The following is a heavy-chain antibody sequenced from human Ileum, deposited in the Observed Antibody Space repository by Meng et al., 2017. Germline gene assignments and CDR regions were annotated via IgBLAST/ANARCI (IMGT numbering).Heavy chain of an antibody. CDR1: GGSFSSGNW. CDR3: VNYCSGGKCSPNEKTQH. V-gene: IGHV4-4*02. CDR2: IFHTGNT. J-gene: IGHJ1*01. Sequence: QMQLQESGPGLVKPSGTLSLTCGVSGGSFSSGNWWGWVRQPPGKGLEWIGEIFHTGNTNYNPSLQSRVSLSIDKSKNQFSLKVISVTAADTAVYYCVNYCSGGKCSPNEKTQHWGQGTLVTVLL. D-gene: IGHD2-15*01.